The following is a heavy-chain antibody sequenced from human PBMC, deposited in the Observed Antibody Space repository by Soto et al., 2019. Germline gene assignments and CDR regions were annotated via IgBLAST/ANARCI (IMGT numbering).Heavy chain of an antibody. J-gene: IGHJ4*02. CDR2: ISYDGSNK. V-gene: IGHV3-30*18. CDR3: AKARTYYYDSSSDY. CDR1: GFTFSSYG. Sequence: QVPLVESGGGVVQPGRSLRLSCAASGFTFSSYGMHWVRQAPGKGLEWVAVISYDGSNKYYADSVKGRFTISRDNSKNTLYLQMNSLRAEDTAVYYCAKARTYYYDSSSDYWGQGTLVTVSS. D-gene: IGHD3-22*01.